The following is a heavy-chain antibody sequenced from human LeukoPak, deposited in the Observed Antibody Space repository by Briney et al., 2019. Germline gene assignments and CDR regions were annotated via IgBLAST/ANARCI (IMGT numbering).Heavy chain of an antibody. J-gene: IGHJ4*02. D-gene: IGHD5-18*01. CDR1: GFSFSNYW. CDR2: IKQDGSEI. V-gene: IGHV3-7*01. Sequence: PGGSPRLSCEASGFSFSNYWMSWVRQAPGKGLEWVANIKQDGSEIYYVDSVRGRFTISRDNAKTSLYLQMNSLRAEDTAVYYCARDLSGVTGYTYGRGIDYWGQGTLVTVSS. CDR3: ARDLSGVTGYTYGRGIDY.